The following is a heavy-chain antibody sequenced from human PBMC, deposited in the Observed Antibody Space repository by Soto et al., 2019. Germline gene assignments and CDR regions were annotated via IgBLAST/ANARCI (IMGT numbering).Heavy chain of an antibody. Sequence: PGGSLRLSCAASGFTFSDYYMSWIRQAPGKGLEWVSYISSTSSPIYYAESVKGRFTISRANAENSLSLQMNSLRAEDTAVYYCASAKRAGGVIVGFHYWGQGTLVTVSS. V-gene: IGHV3-11*04. D-gene: IGHD3-16*02. CDR1: GFTFSDYY. CDR2: ISSTSSPI. CDR3: ASAKRAGGVIVGFHY. J-gene: IGHJ4*02.